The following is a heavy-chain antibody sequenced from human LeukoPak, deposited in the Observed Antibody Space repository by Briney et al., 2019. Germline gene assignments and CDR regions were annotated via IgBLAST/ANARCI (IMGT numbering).Heavy chain of an antibody. CDR3: VRSMGYYYDGSGYYAFDY. V-gene: IGHV3-74*01. D-gene: IGHD3-22*01. J-gene: IGHJ4*02. CDR1: GFTFSSYW. CDR2: INNDGSST. Sequence: GGSLRLSCAASGFTFSSYWMHWVRQAPGKGLVWVSRINNDGSSTNYADSVKGRFTISRDNAKNTLYLQMNSLRAEDTAVYYCVRSMGYYYDGSGYYAFDYWGQGTLVTVSS.